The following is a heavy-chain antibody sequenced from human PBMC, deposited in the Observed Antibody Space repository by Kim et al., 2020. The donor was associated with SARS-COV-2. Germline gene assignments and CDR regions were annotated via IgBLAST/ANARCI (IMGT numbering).Heavy chain of an antibody. V-gene: IGHV3-49*03. J-gene: IGHJ6*02. CDR1: GFTFGDYA. CDR3: TRDTEMAPGILRAYYYYGMDV. CDR2: IRSKAYGGTT. Sequence: GGSLRLSCTASGFTFGDYAMSWFRQAPGKGLEWVGFIRSKAYGGTTEYAASVKGRFTISRDDSKSIAYLQMNSLKTEDTAVYYCTRDTEMAPGILRAYYYYGMDVWGQGTTVTVSS. D-gene: IGHD6-13*01.